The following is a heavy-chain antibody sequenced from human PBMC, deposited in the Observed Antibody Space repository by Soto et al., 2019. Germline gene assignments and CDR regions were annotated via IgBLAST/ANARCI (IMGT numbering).Heavy chain of an antibody. CDR2: IYWDDDK. D-gene: IGHD2-21*02. Sequence: QITLKESGPTLVKPTQTLTLTCTFSGFSLSTSGVGVGWIRQPPGKALEWLALIYWDDDKRYSPPLKSRLTTSXYTSKNQVVLTMTNIDPVDTATYYCSHGTANNWFDPWGQGTLVTVSS. V-gene: IGHV2-5*02. CDR1: GFSLSTSGVG. CDR3: SHGTANNWFDP. J-gene: IGHJ5*02.